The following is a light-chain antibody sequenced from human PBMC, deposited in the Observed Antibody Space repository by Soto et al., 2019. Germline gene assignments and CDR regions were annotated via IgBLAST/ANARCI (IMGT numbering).Light chain of an antibody. CDR3: QQYSNLIT. CDR1: QTISSW. J-gene: IGKJ5*01. V-gene: IGKV1-5*03. Sequence: DIQMTHSPSTLSGSVGDRVTITCRASQTISSWLAWYQQKPGKAPKLLIYKASTLKSGVPSRFSGSGSGTEFTLTISSLQPDDFATYYCQQYSNLITFGQGTRLEIK. CDR2: KAS.